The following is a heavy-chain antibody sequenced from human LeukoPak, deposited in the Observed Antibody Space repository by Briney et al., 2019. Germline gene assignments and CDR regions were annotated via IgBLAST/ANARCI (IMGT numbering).Heavy chain of an antibody. CDR2: MNPNSGNT. CDR1: GYTFTSYD. J-gene: IGHJ4*02. D-gene: IGHD6-19*01. V-gene: IGHV1-8*01. CDR3: ARGRIFQWLVVYFDY. Sequence: ASVKVSCKASGYTFTSYDINWVRQATGQGLEWMGWMNPNSGNTGYAQKFQGRVTMTRNTSISTAYMELSSLRSEGTAVYYCARGRIFQWLVVYFDYWGQGTLVTVSS.